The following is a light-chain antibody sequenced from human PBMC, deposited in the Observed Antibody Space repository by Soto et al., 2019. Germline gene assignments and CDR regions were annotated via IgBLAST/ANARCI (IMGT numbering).Light chain of an antibody. CDR3: QQYNNWPPT. CDR1: QSVSSN. Sequence: EIVMTQSPATLSVSPGERATLSCRASQSVSSNLAWYQQKLGQAPRLLMYGASTRATGIPGRFSGSGSGTEFTLTISSLQSEDFVVYYCQQYNNWPPTFGQGTKVEIK. CDR2: GAS. V-gene: IGKV3-15*01. J-gene: IGKJ1*01.